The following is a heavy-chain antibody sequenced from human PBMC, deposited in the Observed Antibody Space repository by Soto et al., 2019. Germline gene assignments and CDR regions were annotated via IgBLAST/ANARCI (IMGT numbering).Heavy chain of an antibody. Sequence: XGSLRLSCVASGFTFSSYAMHWVRQAPGKGLDWVAVISYDGSNKYYADSVEGRFTISRDNSKNTLYLQMNSLRAEDTAVYYCARGGYCSSTSCYLGDEDAIDIWGQGTIVTVSS. D-gene: IGHD2-2*01. CDR2: ISYDGSNK. V-gene: IGHV3-30-3*01. CDR1: GFTFSSYA. J-gene: IGHJ3*02. CDR3: ARGGYCSSTSCYLGDEDAIDI.